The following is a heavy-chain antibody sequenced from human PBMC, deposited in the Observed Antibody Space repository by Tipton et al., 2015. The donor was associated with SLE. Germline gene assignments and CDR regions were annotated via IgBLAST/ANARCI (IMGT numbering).Heavy chain of an antibody. V-gene: IGHV4-4*07. J-gene: IGHJ4*02. CDR3: AREWGSTSY. CDR1: GGSISSYY. Sequence: TLSLTCTVSGGSISSYYWSWIRQPAGKGLEWIGRIYTSGSTNYNPSLKSRVTISADTSKTQFSLKMISATAADTAVYYCAREWGSTSYWGQGTLVTVSS. CDR2: IYTSGST. D-gene: IGHD3-10*01.